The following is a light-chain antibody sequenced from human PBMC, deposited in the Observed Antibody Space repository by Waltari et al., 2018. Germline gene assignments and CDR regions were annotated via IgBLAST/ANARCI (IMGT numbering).Light chain of an antibody. CDR3: HSRETFSTRL. Sequence: SSDLTQDPSLSVALGQTVRITCQGDSLRRYYASWYQQRPGQAPILVLYGPDNRPSVIPDRFSGSTSGNTAAVTITGAQAEDEADYYCHSRETFSTRLFGGGTRLTV. CDR1: SLRRYY. J-gene: IGLJ2*01. CDR2: GPD. V-gene: IGLV3-19*01.